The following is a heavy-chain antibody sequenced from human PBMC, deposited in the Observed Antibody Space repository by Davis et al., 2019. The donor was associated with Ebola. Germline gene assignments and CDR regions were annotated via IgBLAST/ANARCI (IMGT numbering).Heavy chain of an antibody. D-gene: IGHD6-13*01. CDR1: GGSISNSNYY. V-gene: IGHV4-39*01. J-gene: IGHJ6*02. CDR3: ARHMSSSTWSGPRYYYCMDV. CDR2: IFYSGST. Sequence: PSETLSLTCNVSGGSISNSNYYWGWIRQPPGKGLEWIGSIFYSGSTYYNPSLKSRVTISVDTSKNQFSLKLSSVTAADTAVYYCARHMSSSTWSGPRYYYCMDVWGQGTTVTVSS.